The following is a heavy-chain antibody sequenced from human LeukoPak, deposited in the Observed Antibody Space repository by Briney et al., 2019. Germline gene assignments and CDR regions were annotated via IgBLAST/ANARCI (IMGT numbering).Heavy chain of an antibody. Sequence: GGSLRLSCAASGFTFSDYYMTWIRQAPGKGLEWVSYISGSSSDTNYADFVKGRFTISRDNTKNSLYLQMNSLRAEDTAVYYCARVNPISSGFYAYWGQGTPVTVSS. CDR3: ARVNPISSGFYAY. V-gene: IGHV3-11*06. CDR1: GFTFSDYY. CDR2: ISGSSSDT. J-gene: IGHJ4*02. D-gene: IGHD3-22*01.